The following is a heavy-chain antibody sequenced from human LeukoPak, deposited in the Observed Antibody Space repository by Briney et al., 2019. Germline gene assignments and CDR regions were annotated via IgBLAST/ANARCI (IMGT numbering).Heavy chain of an antibody. V-gene: IGHV1-2*02. J-gene: IGHJ4*02. D-gene: IGHD2-15*01. CDR3: AREVVVAAKLDY. CDR2: INPNGGGT. CDR1: GYTFTGYY. Sequence: ASVKVSCKASGYTFTGYYMHWVRQAPGQGLEWMGWINPNGGGTNYAQKFQGRVTMTRDTSISTAYMELSRLRSDDTAVYYCAREVVVAAKLDYWGQGTLVTVSS.